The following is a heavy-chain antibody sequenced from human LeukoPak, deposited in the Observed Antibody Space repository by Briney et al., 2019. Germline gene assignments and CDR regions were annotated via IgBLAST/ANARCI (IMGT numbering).Heavy chain of an antibody. CDR2: ISAYNGNT. CDR3: ARDHDPSYYDFWSGYLGGY. J-gene: IGHJ4*02. V-gene: IGHV1-18*01. CDR1: GYTFTSYG. D-gene: IGHD3-3*01. Sequence: ASVKVCCKASGYTFTSYGISWVRQAPGQGLEWMGWISAYNGNTNYAQKLQGRVTMTTDTSTSTAYMELRSLRSDDTAVYYCARDHDPSYYDFWSGYLGGYWGQGTLVTVSS.